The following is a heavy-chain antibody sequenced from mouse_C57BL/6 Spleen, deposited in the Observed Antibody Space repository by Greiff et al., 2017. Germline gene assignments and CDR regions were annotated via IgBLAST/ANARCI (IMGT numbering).Heavy chain of an antibody. CDR1: GYTFTDYN. CDR2: INPNNGGT. D-gene: IGHD4-1*01. V-gene: IGHV1-18*01. Sequence: EVQLQQSGPELVKPGASVKIPCTASGYTFTDYNMDWVKQSHGKSLEWIGDINPNNGGTIYNQKFKGKATLTVDKSSSTVYMEIRSLTSEDTAVFYCARESNWDAMDYWGQGTSVTVSS. J-gene: IGHJ4*01. CDR3: ARESNWDAMDY.